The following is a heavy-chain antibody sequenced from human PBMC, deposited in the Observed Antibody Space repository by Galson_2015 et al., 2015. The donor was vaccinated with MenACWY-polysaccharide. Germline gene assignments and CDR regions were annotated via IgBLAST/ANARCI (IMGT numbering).Heavy chain of an antibody. J-gene: IGHJ4*02. Sequence: SLRLSCAASGFTFSSYEMNWVRQAPGKGLEWVSYISSSGSTVYYADSVKGRFTISRDDAKNSLYLQMNSLGVEDTAVYYCARDVVNWGYCDHWGQGTLVTVSS. V-gene: IGHV3-48*03. CDR3: ARDVVNWGYCDH. CDR2: ISSSGSTV. CDR1: GFTFSSYE. D-gene: IGHD7-27*01.